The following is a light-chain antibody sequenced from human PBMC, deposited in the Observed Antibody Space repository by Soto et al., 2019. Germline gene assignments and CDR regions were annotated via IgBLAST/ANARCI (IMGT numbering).Light chain of an antibody. J-gene: IGLJ1*01. Sequence: QSVLTQPPSASGSPGQSVAISCTGTSSDVGGYNYVSWYQQHPGKAPKLMIYEVNKRPSGVPDRFSGSKSGNTASLTVSGLQAEDEADYYCTSYTSIFTYVFGTGTKVTVL. CDR1: SSDVGGYNY. CDR3: TSYTSIFTYV. V-gene: IGLV2-8*01. CDR2: EVN.